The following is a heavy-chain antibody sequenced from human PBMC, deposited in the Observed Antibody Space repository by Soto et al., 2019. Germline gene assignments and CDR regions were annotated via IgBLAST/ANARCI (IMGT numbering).Heavy chain of an antibody. CDR2: IYHSGSA. D-gene: IGHD2-8*01. CDR3: ARAGIVQVSYAMDV. CDR1: GGSIGGDS. V-gene: IGHV4-59*01. Sequence: SETLSLTCTVSGGSIGGDSWSWIRQSPGKGLDFIGYIYHSGSANYNPSLKSRVTISMDTSKNQFSLRLSSVTAADTAVYYCARAGIVQVSYAMDVWGQGTTVTVSS. J-gene: IGHJ6*02.